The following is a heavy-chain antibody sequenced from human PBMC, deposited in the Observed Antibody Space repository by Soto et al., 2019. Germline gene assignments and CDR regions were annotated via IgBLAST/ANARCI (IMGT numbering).Heavy chain of an antibody. CDR2: ISGNGGRT. J-gene: IGHJ4*02. CDR3: AKAGQSLLLRVNLDS. CDR1: GISFSSYA. Sequence: GGSLRLSCAASGISFSSYAMHWVRQASGKGLECVSAISGNGGRTYYADSPKGRFTISRDNSENTLNLQMNSLRAEDAAISSYAKAGQSLLLRVNLDSWGKESLLTSAS. V-gene: IGHV3-23*01. D-gene: IGHD2-15*01.